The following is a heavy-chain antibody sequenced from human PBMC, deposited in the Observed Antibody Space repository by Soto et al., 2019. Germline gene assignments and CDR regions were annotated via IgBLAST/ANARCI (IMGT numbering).Heavy chain of an antibody. CDR1: GFIFSNHY. D-gene: IGHD1-26*01. CDR2: SRNKANSYTT. J-gene: IGHJ4*02. V-gene: IGHV3-72*01. Sequence: EVQLVESGGDLVQPGGSLRLSCAASGFIFSNHYLDWVRQAPGKGLEWVGRSRNKANSYTTSYAASVKGRFTILRDGSKSLLYLQMNSLTSEDTAVYYCTRPPISGAPGDDYWGQGTLVTVSS. CDR3: TRPPISGAPGDDY.